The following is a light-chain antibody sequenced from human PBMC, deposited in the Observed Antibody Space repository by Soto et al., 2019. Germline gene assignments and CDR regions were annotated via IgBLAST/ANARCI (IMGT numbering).Light chain of an antibody. CDR2: EVS. J-gene: IGLJ1*01. CDR3: ISYTSSTPHV. V-gene: IGLV2-14*01. CDR1: SSDVGGYNY. Sequence: QSALTQPASVSGSPGQSITISCTGTSSDVGGYNYVSWYQQHPGKAPKLMIYEVSNRPSGVSNRFSGSKSGNTASLTISGLQAEDEADYYCISYTSSTPHVFGTGTKVTVL.